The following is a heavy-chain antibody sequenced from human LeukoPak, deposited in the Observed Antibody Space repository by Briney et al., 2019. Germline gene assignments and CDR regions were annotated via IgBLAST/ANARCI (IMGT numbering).Heavy chain of an antibody. CDR2: INHSGST. J-gene: IGHJ5*02. CDR3: ARDDSGYCRGGSCRNWFDP. Sequence: SETLSLTCAVYGGSFSGYYWSWIRQPPGKGLEWIGEINHSGSTNYNPSLKSRVTISVDKSKNQFSLKLSSVTAADTAVYYCARDDSGYCRGGSCRNWFDPWGQGTLVTVSS. CDR1: GGSFSGYY. V-gene: IGHV4-34*01. D-gene: IGHD2-15*01.